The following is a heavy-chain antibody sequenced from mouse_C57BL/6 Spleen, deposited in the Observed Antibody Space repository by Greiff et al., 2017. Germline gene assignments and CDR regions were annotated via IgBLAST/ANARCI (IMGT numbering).Heavy chain of an antibody. V-gene: IGHV1-22*01. D-gene: IGHD2-5*01. CDR3: AREGVSKDYAMDY. CDR2: INPNNGGT. CDR1: GYTFTDYN. Sequence: EVQLQQSGPELVKPGASVKMSCKASGYTFTDYNMHWVKQSHGKSLEWIGYINPNNGGTSYNQKFKGKATLTVNKSSSTAYMELRSLTSEDSAVYYCAREGVSKDYAMDYWGQGTSVTVSS. J-gene: IGHJ4*01.